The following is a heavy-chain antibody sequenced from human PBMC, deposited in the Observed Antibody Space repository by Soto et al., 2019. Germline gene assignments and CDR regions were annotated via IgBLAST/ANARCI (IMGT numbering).Heavy chain of an antibody. Sequence: AGGALRLSCGASGFTFSRHAMSWVRPAPGKGLEWVSAIRGSGGSTYYADSVKGRFTISRDNSKNTLYLQMNSLRAEDTAVYYCAKDLVEMATPSDYWGQGTLVTVSS. CDR1: GFTFSRHA. CDR3: AKDLVEMATPSDY. CDR2: IRGSGGST. V-gene: IGHV3-23*01. J-gene: IGHJ4*02. D-gene: IGHD5-12*01.